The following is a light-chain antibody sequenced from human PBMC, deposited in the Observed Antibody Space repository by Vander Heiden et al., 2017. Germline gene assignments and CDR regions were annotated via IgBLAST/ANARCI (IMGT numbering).Light chain of an antibody. CDR2: AAS. CDR3: QQLNSYRRT. CDR1: QGISSY. V-gene: IGKV1-9*01. Sequence: DIQLTQSPSFLSASVGDRVTITCRASQGISSYLAWYQQKPGKAPKLLIYAASTLQSGVPSTFSGSGSGTEFTLTISSLQPEDFATYYCQQLNSYRRTFGQGTKVEIK. J-gene: IGKJ1*01.